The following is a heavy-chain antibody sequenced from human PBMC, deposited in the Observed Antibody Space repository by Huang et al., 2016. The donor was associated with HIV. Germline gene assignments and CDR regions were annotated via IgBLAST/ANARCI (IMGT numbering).Heavy chain of an antibody. CDR1: GFIFSNYN. Sequence: EPHLVESGGGLVKPGESLRLSCAASGFIFSNYNINWVRQAPGKGLGWVSSISSDSDYIYYRDSVKGRFTISRDNAKNSLYLEMNSLTAEDTAVYYCARVPYSSSGPDYFDFWGQGTLVTVSS. D-gene: IGHD3-22*01. V-gene: IGHV3-21*01. CDR3: ARVPYSSSGPDYFDF. J-gene: IGHJ4*02. CDR2: ISSDSDYI.